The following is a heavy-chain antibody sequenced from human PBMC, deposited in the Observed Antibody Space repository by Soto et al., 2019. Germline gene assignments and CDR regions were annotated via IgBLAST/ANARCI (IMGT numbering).Heavy chain of an antibody. CDR1: GGSISSSSYF. CDR3: ARHPSGFWFDP. D-gene: IGHD6-19*01. J-gene: IGHJ5*02. CDR2: IYYSGST. Sequence: QLQLQESGPGLVKPSETLSLTCSVSGGSISSSSYFWGWIRQPPGKGLEWIGSIYYSGSTYYNPSLKRRVTVSVDPSKNQFSLKLSSVTAAATAVYYCARHPSGFWFDPWGQGTLVTVSS. V-gene: IGHV4-39*01.